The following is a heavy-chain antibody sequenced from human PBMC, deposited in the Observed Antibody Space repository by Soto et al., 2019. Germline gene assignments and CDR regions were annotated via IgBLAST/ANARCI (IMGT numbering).Heavy chain of an antibody. J-gene: IGHJ4*02. V-gene: IGHV4-59*01. CDR3: ARDRPSSSWIYYFDY. CDR1: GGSISSYY. Sequence: SETLSLTCTVSGGSISSYYWSWIRQPPGKGLEWIGYIYYSGSTNYNPSLKSRVTISVDTSKNQFSLKLSSVTAADTAVYYCARDRPSSSWIYYFDYWGQGTLVTVSS. CDR2: IYYSGST. D-gene: IGHD6-13*01.